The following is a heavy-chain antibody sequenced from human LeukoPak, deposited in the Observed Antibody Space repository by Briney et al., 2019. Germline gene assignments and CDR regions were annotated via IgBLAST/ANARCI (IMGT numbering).Heavy chain of an antibody. CDR1: GYTFTSYY. D-gene: IGHD1-26*01. CDR3: ARDPVGADDAFDI. Sequence: ASVKVSYKASGYTFTSYYMHWVRQAPGQGLEWMGIINPSGGGTSYAQKFQGRVTMTRDTSTSTVYMELSSLRSEDTAVYYCARDPVGADDAFDIWGQGTMVTVSS. CDR2: INPSGGGT. J-gene: IGHJ3*02. V-gene: IGHV1-46*01.